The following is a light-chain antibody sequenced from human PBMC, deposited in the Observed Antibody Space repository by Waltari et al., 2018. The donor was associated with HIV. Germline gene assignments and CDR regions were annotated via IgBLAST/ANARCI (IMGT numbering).Light chain of an antibody. V-gene: IGKV1-8*01. Sequence: AIRMTQSPSSLAASTGDRVIISCRASQDIENYLPSYQQKPGKAPKLLIYTVSTLQSGVPSRFSGSGYGTDFTLTISGVQSEDSAIYFCQQYYRYPLSFGGGTRVEIK. J-gene: IGKJ4*01. CDR3: QQYYRYPLS. CDR2: TVS. CDR1: QDIENY.